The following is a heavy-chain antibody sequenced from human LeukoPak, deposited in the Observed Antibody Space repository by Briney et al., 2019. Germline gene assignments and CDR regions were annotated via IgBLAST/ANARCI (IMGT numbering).Heavy chain of an antibody. Sequence: NPSETLSLTCAVSGGSISSSNWWSWVRQPPGKGLEWIGEIYHSGSTNYNPSLKSRVTISVDKSKNQFSLKLSSETAADTAVYYCASPDSSGYSFDYWGQGTLVTVSS. CDR2: IYHSGST. CDR3: ASPDSSGYSFDY. D-gene: IGHD3-22*01. V-gene: IGHV4-4*02. CDR1: GGSISSSNW. J-gene: IGHJ4*02.